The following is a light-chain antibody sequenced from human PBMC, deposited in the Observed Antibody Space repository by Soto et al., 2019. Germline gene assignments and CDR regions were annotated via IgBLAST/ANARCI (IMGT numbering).Light chain of an antibody. CDR1: QDITSY. V-gene: IGKV1-9*01. CDR2: GAS. J-gene: IGKJ4*01. CDR3: QQNHSYPST. Sequence: VTITCLDSQDITSYLAWYQQKPGKAPNLLIYGASTLQTGVPARFSGSGSGTDFTLTINSLQAEDFAIYYCQQNHSYPSTFGGGTKVDIK.